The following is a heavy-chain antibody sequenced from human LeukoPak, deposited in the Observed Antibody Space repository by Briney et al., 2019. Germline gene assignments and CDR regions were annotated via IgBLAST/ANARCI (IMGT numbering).Heavy chain of an antibody. Sequence: GGSLRLSCAASGFTFSSYSMNWVRQAPGKGLEWVSSISSSSSYIYYADSVKGRFTISRDNAKNSLYLQMNSLRAEDTAFYYCARDLYGSSWYFVSPGGYWGQGTLVTVSS. CDR2: ISSSSSYI. D-gene: IGHD6-13*01. J-gene: IGHJ4*02. CDR3: ARDLYGSSWYFVSPGGY. CDR1: GFTFSSYS. V-gene: IGHV3-21*04.